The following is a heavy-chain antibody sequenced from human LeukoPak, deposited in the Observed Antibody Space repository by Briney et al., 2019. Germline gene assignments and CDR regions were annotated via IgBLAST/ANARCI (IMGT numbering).Heavy chain of an antibody. CDR1: GFTFSNYW. J-gene: IGHJ4*02. CDR2: IKEDGSEK. D-gene: IGHD3-16*01. CDR3: ARTLRGGGALDY. V-gene: IGHV3-7*03. Sequence: GGSLRLSCAASGFTFSNYWLNWVRQAPGKGLEWVANIKEDGSEKYYVNSVKGRFTISRDNAKNSLFLQMNSLRAEDTAVYYCARTLRGGGALDYWGQGTLVTVSS.